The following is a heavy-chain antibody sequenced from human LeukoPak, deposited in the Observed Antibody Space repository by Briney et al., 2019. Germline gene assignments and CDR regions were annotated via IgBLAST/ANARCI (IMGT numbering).Heavy chain of an antibody. CDR1: GYTFTSYD. D-gene: IGHD5-18*01. CDR3: ARERYSYGPGYYYYYMDV. V-gene: IGHV1-8*03. Sequence: ASVKVSCKASGYTFTSYDINWVRQATGQGLEWMGWMNPNSGNTGYAQKFQGRVTLTRNTSISTAYMELSSLRSEDTAVYYCARERYSYGPGYYYYYMDVWGKGTTVTVSS. CDR2: MNPNSGNT. J-gene: IGHJ6*03.